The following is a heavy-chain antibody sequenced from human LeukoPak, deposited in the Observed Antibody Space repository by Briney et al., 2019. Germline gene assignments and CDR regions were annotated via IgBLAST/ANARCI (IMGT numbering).Heavy chain of an antibody. Sequence: GGSLRLSCAASGFTFSSYSMNWVRQAPGKGLEWVSSISTSSSYIYYADSVKGRFTISRDNAKNSLYLQMNSLRADDTAVYYCARGSGGAITGTRGYFDYWGQGTLVTVSS. CDR3: ARGSGGAITGTRGYFDY. J-gene: IGHJ4*02. CDR1: GFTFSSYS. D-gene: IGHD1-20*01. CDR2: ISTSSSYI. V-gene: IGHV3-21*01.